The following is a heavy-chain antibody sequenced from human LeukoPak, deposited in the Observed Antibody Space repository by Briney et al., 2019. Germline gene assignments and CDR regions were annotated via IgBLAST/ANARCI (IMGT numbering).Heavy chain of an antibody. CDR2: ISSSSVST. V-gene: IGHV3-48*01. CDR3: ARGPYFGESSQSIDY. Sequence: GGSLRLSCAASRFTFSSYSMNWVRQAPGKGLEWVSYISSSSVSTYYADSVKGRFTISRDNAKNSLYLQMNSLRAEDTAVYYCARGPYFGESSQSIDYWGQGTLVTVSS. CDR1: RFTFSSYS. D-gene: IGHD3-10*01. J-gene: IGHJ4*02.